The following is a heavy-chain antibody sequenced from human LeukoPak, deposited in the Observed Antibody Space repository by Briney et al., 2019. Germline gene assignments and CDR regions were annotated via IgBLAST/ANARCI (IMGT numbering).Heavy chain of an antibody. J-gene: IGHJ3*02. V-gene: IGHV3-74*01. CDR3: ARAAMSTRNAFDI. CDR1: GFTFSGYW. D-gene: IGHD5-24*01. CDR2: LHSDGSST. Sequence: QSGGSLRLSCAASGFTFSGYWMHWVRQAPGKGLVWVSRLHSDGSSTNYADSVKGRFTISRDNAKNTLYLQMNSLRAEDTAVYYCARAAMSTRNAFDIWGQGTMVTVPS.